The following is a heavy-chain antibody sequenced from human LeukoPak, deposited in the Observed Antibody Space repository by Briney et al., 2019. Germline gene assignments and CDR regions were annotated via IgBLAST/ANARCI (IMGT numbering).Heavy chain of an antibody. Sequence: ASVKVSCNASGYTFTSNYMHWVRQAPGQGLERMGIINPSGGSTSYAQKCQVRITMNRDTSTSSVYMELSSLRSEATAVYYCARDRDSPEYYFDYWGQGTLVTVSS. CDR2: INPSGGST. CDR1: GYTFTSNY. D-gene: IGHD2-2*01. CDR3: ARDRDSPEYYFDY. V-gene: IGHV1-46*01. J-gene: IGHJ4*02.